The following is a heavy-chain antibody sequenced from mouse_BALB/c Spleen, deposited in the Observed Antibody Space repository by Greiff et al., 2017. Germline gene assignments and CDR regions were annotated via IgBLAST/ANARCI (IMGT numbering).Heavy chain of an antibody. D-gene: IGHD3-1*01. J-gene: IGHJ3*01. Sequence: DVQLVESGGGLVKPGGSLKLSCAASGFTFSSYAMSWVRQSPEKRLEWVAEISSGGSYTYYPDTVTGRFTISRDNAKNTLYLEMSSLRSEDTAMYYCARSRSRGWFAYWGQGTLVTVSA. V-gene: IGHV5-9-4*01. CDR3: ARSRSRGWFAY. CDR1: GFTFSSYA. CDR2: ISSGGSYT.